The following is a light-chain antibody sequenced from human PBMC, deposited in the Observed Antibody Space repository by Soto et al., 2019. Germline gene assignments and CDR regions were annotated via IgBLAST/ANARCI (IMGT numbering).Light chain of an antibody. CDR2: DAS. CDR3: QQYNSYPT. CDR1: QSISSW. V-gene: IGKV1-5*01. Sequence: DIQMTQSPSTLFASVGDRVTITCRASQSISSWLAWYQQKPGKAPKLLIYDASSLESGVPSRFSGSGSGTEFTLTISSLQPDDFETYYCQQYNSYPTFGQGTKVEIK. J-gene: IGKJ1*01.